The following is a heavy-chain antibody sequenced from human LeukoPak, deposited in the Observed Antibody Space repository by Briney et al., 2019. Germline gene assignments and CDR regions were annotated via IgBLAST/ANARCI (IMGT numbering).Heavy chain of an antibody. Sequence: GSLRLSCTASGFNFGNYAMSWVRQAPGKGLEWLGFIRSKATGGAIEYDPSVDGRLTISRDDSKSIAFLQMTSLKTEDTATYFCTREVDGMSAYWGQGTLVTVSS. CDR1: GFNFGNYA. J-gene: IGHJ4*02. CDR3: TREVDGMSAY. CDR2: IRSKATGGAI. D-gene: IGHD1-14*01. V-gene: IGHV3-49*04.